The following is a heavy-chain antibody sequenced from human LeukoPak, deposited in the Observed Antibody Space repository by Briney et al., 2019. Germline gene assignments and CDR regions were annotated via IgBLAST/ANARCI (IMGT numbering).Heavy chain of an antibody. D-gene: IGHD2-2*01. CDR1: DSTFRSFS. CDR2: ISSRSAHI. Sequence: GGSLRLSCAASDSTFRSFSMRWVRQAPGKGLFWVAAISSRSAHIYYADSVKGRFTISRDNAKKSLYLEMNNLRADDTAVYYCARDRSTSRYYHGMDVWGPGTTVIVSS. J-gene: IGHJ6*02. CDR3: ARDRSTSRYYHGMDV. V-gene: IGHV3-21*01.